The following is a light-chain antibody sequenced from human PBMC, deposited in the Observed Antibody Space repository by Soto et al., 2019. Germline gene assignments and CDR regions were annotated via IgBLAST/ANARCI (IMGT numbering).Light chain of an antibody. CDR3: QQSDGYFLT. V-gene: IGKV1-5*01. CDR2: DGS. J-gene: IGKJ4*01. CDR1: QSINSG. Sequence: DIQMTQSPSTLSAYVGDTVTITCRASQSINSGLAWYQQRSGKVPKLLIHDGSSWESGDPPRFSGSGSGTEFTLTITSLQPEDFATYYCQQSDGYFLTFGGGTKVEIK.